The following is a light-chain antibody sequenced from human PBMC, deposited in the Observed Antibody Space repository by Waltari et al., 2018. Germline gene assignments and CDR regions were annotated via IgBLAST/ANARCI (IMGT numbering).Light chain of an antibody. CDR3: QQYNNWPPWT. Sequence: EIVMTQSPATLSVSPGERATLSCRASQSVRNNLVWYQHKPGQAPRLLIYGASTSVTGIPARFSGSGSGTEFTLTISSLQSEDFAVYYCQQYNNWPPWTFGQGTKVEIK. J-gene: IGKJ1*01. V-gene: IGKV3-15*01. CDR2: GAS. CDR1: QSVRNN.